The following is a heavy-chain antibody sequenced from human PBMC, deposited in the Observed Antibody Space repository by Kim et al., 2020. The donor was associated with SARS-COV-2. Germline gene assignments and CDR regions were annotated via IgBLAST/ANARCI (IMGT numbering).Heavy chain of an antibody. D-gene: IGHD6-19*01. CDR2: INHSGST. CDR3: ARFIAVAAPYGMDV. CDR1: GGSFSGYY. V-gene: IGHV4-34*01. J-gene: IGHJ6*02. Sequence: SETLSLTCAVYGGSFSGYYWSWIRQPPGKGLEWIGEINHSGSTNYNPSLKSRVTISVDTSKNQFSLKLSSVTAADTAVYYCARFIAVAAPYGMDVWGQGTTVTVSS.